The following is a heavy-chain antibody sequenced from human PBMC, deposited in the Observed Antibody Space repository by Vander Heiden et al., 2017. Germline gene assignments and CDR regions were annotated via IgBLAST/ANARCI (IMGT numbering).Heavy chain of an antibody. CDR3: ASLMSVAAPRDY. CDR2: ISYEGNTK. J-gene: IGHJ4*02. CDR1: GFRFEDYA. D-gene: IGHD6-19*01. V-gene: IGHV3-30-3*01. Sequence: QVQLVESGGGVVQPGRSLRLSCAASGFRFEDYAMHWVRQAPGKGLEWVAVISYEGNTKCYADSVKGRFTISRDNSKNTLFLQMNSLGPEDTAQYYCASLMSVAAPRDYWGQGTLVTVAS.